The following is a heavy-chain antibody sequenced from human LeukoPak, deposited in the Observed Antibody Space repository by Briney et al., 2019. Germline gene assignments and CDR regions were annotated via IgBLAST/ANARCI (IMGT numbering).Heavy chain of an antibody. V-gene: IGHV3-11*04. D-gene: IGHD6-13*01. CDR2: ISSSGSTI. J-gene: IGHJ4*02. CDR1: GFTFSDYY. CDR3: ARDISSSWYFPDY. Sequence: GGSLRLSCAASGFTFSDYYTSWIRQAPGKGLEWVSYISSSGSTIYYADSVKGRFTISRDNAKNSLYLQMNSLRAEDTAVYYCARDISSSWYFPDYWGQGTLVTVSS.